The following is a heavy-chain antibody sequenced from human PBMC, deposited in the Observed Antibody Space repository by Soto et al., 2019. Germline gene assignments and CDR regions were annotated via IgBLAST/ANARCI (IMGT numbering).Heavy chain of an antibody. V-gene: IGHV5-10-1*01. CDR3: ARRSKDSSSSYGFYYYGMGV. D-gene: IGHD6-13*01. Sequence: GESLKISCQASGYTFTSYWIIWVRQMPGKGLEWMGTIDPSDSYTNYSPSFQGHVTISTDKPISTAYLQWSSLKASDTAMYYCARRSKDSSSSYGFYYYGMGVWGQGTTVTVSS. J-gene: IGHJ6*02. CDR1: GYTFTSYW. CDR2: IDPSDSYT.